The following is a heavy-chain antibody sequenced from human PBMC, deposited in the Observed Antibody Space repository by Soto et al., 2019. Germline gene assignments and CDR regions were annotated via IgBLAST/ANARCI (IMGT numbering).Heavy chain of an antibody. CDR2: INTDGGSS. CDR3: AREAGYCSRTSCYRRAFDT. V-gene: IGHV3-74*03. D-gene: IGHD2-2*01. J-gene: IGHJ3*02. CDR1: GFTFSGHW. Sequence: EVQLVESGGDLVQPGGSLRLSCAASGFTFSGHWMHWVRQVPGKGLEWVSRINTDGGSSAYADSVKGRCTISRDNAKNTHYLQMKGLRAEDTAVYYCAREAGYCSRTSCYRRAFDTWGQGTTVTVSS.